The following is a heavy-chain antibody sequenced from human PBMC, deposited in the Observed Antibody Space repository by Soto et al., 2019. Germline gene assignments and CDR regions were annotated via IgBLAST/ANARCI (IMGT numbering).Heavy chain of an antibody. CDR1: GFTFSSYA. D-gene: IGHD6-19*01. CDR2: ISGSGGST. Sequence: GGSLRLSCAASGFTFSSYAMSWVRQAPGKGLEWVSAISGSGGSTYYADSVKGRFTISRDNSKNTLYLQMNSLRAEDTAVYYCAKDLRIAVAGTWDYWGQGTLVTVSS. V-gene: IGHV3-23*01. CDR3: AKDLRIAVAGTWDY. J-gene: IGHJ4*02.